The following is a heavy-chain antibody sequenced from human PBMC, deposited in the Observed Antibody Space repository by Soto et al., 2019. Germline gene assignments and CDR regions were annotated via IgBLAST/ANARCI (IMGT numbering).Heavy chain of an antibody. CDR1: GGSISSTTYY. CDR2: FFIGGNT. J-gene: IGHJ5*02. Sequence: PSETLSLTCTVSGGSISSTTYYWGWMRQPPGKGLEWIASFFIGGNTYYNPSLKSRVTISVDTSKNQFSLKLSSVTAADTAVYYCARLGRGQRLHGWFGRWGQGILVTV. D-gene: IGHD6-25*01. CDR3: ARLGRGQRLHGWFGR. V-gene: IGHV4-39*07.